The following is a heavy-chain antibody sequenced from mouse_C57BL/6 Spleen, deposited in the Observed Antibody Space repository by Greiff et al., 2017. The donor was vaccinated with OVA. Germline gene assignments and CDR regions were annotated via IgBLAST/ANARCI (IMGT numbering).Heavy chain of an antibody. J-gene: IGHJ4*01. CDR1: GFTFTDYY. CDR3: ARWNYGSSYRAMDY. CDR2: IRNKANGYTT. V-gene: IGHV7-3*01. Sequence: DVKLVESGGGLVQPGGSLSLSCAASGFTFTDYYMSWVRQPPGKALEWLGFIRNKANGYTTEYSASVKGRFTISRDNSQSILYLQMNALRAEDSATYYCARWNYGSSYRAMDYWGQGTSVTVSS. D-gene: IGHD1-1*01.